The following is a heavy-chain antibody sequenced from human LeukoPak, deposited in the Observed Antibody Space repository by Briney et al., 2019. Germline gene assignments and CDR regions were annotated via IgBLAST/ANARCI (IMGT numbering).Heavy chain of an antibody. CDR3: ASSGWLVLRTFDY. Sequence: SQTLSLTCTVSGGSISSGGYYWSWIRQPPGKGLEWIGYIYHSGSTYYNPSLKSRATISVDRSKNQFSLKLSSVTAADTAVYYCASSGWLVLRTFDYWGQGTLVTVSS. J-gene: IGHJ4*02. CDR2: IYHSGST. V-gene: IGHV4-30-2*01. D-gene: IGHD6-19*01. CDR1: GGSISSGGYY.